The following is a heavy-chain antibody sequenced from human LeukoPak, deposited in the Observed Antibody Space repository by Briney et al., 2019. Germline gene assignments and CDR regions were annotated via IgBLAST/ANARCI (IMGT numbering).Heavy chain of an antibody. D-gene: IGHD3-22*01. Sequence: GASVKVSCKASGYTFTSYGISWVRQASGQGLEWMGWISAYNGNTNYAQKLQGSVTMTTDSSTSTAYMELRSLRSDDTAVYYCARGGWLRAYDPFDYWCQGTLVTVSS. CDR1: GYTFTSYG. CDR3: ARGGWLRAYDPFDY. CDR2: ISAYNGNT. J-gene: IGHJ4*02. V-gene: IGHV1-18*01.